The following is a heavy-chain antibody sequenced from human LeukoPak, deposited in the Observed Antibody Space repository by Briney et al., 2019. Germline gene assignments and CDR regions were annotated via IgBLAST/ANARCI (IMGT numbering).Heavy chain of an antibody. Sequence: SVKVSCKASGGTFSSYAISWVRQAPGQGLEWMGGIIPIFGTANYAQKFQGRVTITADESTSTAYMELRSLRSEDTAVYYCAREDSSGYTSDYWGQGTLVTVSS. CDR3: AREDSSGYTSDY. CDR1: GGTFSSYA. V-gene: IGHV1-69*01. D-gene: IGHD3-22*01. J-gene: IGHJ4*02. CDR2: IIPIFGTA.